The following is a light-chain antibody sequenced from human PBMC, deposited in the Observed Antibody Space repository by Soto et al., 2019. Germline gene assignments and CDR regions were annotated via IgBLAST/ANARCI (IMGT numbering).Light chain of an antibody. CDR1: QSVSSSY. J-gene: IGKJ5*01. Sequence: ELVCPPSPGTRSLSPGERAPLSCMARQSVSSSYLAWYQHKPGQAPRLLIYGASSRAAGIPARFSGSGSGADFTLTISRLEPEDFAVYYCHQYGISPPVTGGQGTRREIK. CDR2: GAS. CDR3: HQYGISPPVT. V-gene: IGKV3-20*01.